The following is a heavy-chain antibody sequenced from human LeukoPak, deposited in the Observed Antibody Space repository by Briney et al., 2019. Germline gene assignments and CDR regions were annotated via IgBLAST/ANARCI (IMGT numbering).Heavy chain of an antibody. V-gene: IGHV4-34*01. D-gene: IGHD5-18*01. CDR2: INHSGST. CDR1: GGSFSGYY. Sequence: PSETLSLTCAVYGGSFSGYYWSWIRQPPGKGLEWIGEINHSGSTNYNPSLKSRVTISVDTSKNQFSLKLSSVTAADTAVYYCARFRGYSYGLHYYYYYGMDVWGQGTTVTVSS. J-gene: IGHJ6*02. CDR3: ARFRGYSYGLHYYYYYGMDV.